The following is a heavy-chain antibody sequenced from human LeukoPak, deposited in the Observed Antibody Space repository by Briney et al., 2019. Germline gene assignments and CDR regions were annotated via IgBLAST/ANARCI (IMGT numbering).Heavy chain of an antibody. CDR1: GFTFSNYA. V-gene: IGHV3-23*01. CDR3: AKDRADNWNYGWFDP. Sequence: GGSLRLSCAASGFTFSNYAMSWVRQAPGKGLEWVSVVSGSDGATYYADSVKGRFTISRDNSKNMLYLQMNCLRAEDTAVYYCAKDRADNWNYGWFDPWGQGTLVTVSS. CDR2: VSGSDGAT. D-gene: IGHD1-7*01. J-gene: IGHJ5*02.